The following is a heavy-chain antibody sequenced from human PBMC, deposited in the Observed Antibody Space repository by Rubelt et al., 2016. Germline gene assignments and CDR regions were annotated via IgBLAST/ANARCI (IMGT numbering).Heavy chain of an antibody. Sequence: GGSLRLSCAVSGFSFSSYAMHWVRQAPGKGLEYVSGISSNGGSTYHADSVKGRFTISRDNSKNTLYLQMGSLRAEDMAVYYCTRDLPTYSSSSMFDYWGQGTLDTVSS. V-gene: IGHV3-64*02. J-gene: IGHJ4*02. CDR2: ISSNGGST. CDR3: TRDLPTYSSSSMFDY. D-gene: IGHD6-6*01. CDR1: GFSFSSYA.